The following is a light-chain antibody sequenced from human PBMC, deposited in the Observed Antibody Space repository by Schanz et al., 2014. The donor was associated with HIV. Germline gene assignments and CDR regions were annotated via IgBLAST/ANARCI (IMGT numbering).Light chain of an antibody. CDR3: AGWDDSLNVWV. V-gene: IGLV1-40*01. J-gene: IGLJ3*02. CDR2: GDN. Sequence: QSVLTQPPSLSGAPGQWVTVSCSGGSSNIGAGFDVHWYQQLPGTAPKLLIYGDNSRPSGVPDRFSGSESGTSASLAISGLQSEDEADYYCAGWDDSLNVWVFGGGTKLTVL. CDR1: SSNIGAGFD.